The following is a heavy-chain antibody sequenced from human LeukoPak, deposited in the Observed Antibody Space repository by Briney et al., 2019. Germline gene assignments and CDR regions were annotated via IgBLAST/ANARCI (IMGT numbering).Heavy chain of an antibody. V-gene: IGHV1-2*02. CDR2: INPNSGGT. CDR1: GYTFTGYS. CDR3: ARDGGLVDFDS. D-gene: IGHD3-16*01. J-gene: IGHJ4*02. Sequence: ASVKVSCKASGYTFTGYSLHWVRQAPGQGLEWMGWINPNSGGTGFSQKFQGRVTMTRDTSITTGYMELSRLTSDDTAVYCCARDGGLVDFDSWGQGTLITVSS.